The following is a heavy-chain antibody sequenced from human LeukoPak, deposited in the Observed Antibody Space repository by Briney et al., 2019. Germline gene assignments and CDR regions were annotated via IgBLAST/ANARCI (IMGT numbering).Heavy chain of an antibody. CDR1: GFTFSTHS. CDR2: ITSGGKYI. V-gene: IGHV3-21*01. J-gene: IGHJ4*02. D-gene: IGHD1-26*01. CDR3: ARVGAWDLQRVFEY. Sequence: PGGSLRLSCVASGFTFSTHSINWVRQAPGKGLEWVSSITSGGKYIYGADSVKGRFTISRDNAENSVYLQMNSLRAEDTAVYYCARVGAWDLQRVFEYWGQGTLVTVSS.